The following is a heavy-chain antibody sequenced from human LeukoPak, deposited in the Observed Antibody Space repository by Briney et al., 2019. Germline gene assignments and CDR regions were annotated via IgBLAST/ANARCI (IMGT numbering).Heavy chain of an antibody. D-gene: IGHD3-10*01. CDR1: GFTFYDYA. J-gene: IGHJ4*02. CDR3: AKNGRRFGELKTYYFDY. CDR2: IIWNSGSI. Sequence: PGGSLRLSCAASGFTFYDYAMHWVRQAPGKGLEWVSGIIWNSGSIGYADSVKGRFTISRDNAKNSLYLQMNSLRAEDTALYYCAKNGRRFGELKTYYFDYWGQGTLVTVSS. V-gene: IGHV3-9*01.